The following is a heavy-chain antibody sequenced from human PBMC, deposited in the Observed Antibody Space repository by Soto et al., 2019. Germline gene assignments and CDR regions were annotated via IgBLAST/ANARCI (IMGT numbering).Heavy chain of an antibody. CDR2: IKSKTDGGTT. CDR1: GFTFSNAW. J-gene: IGHJ6*02. CDR3: TNKERYYYYGMDV. D-gene: IGHD1-26*01. Sequence: GGSLRLSCAASGFTFSNAWMNWVRQAPGKGLEWVGRIKSKTDGGTTDYAAPVKGRFTISRDDSKNTLYLQMNSLKTEDTAVYYCTNKERYYYYGMDVWGQGTTVTVSS. V-gene: IGHV3-15*07.